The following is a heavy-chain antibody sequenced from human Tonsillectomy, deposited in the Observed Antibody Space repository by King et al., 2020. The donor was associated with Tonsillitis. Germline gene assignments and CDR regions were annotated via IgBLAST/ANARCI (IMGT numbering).Heavy chain of an antibody. CDR1: GFTFSIYS. CDR3: ASDKVASYGMDV. J-gene: IGHJ6*02. D-gene: IGHD2-15*01. CDR2: ISSSSSYI. Sequence: EVQLVQSGGGLVKHGGSLRLSCAASGFTFSIYSMNWVRQAPGKGLEWVSSISSSSSYIYYADPVRGRFTISRDNAKNSLYLQMNSLRAEDTAVYYCASDKVASYGMDVWGQGTTVTVSS. V-gene: IGHV3-21*01.